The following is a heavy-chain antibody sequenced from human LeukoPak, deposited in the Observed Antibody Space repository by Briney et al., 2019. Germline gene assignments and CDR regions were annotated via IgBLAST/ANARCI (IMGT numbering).Heavy chain of an antibody. V-gene: IGHV3-7*01. J-gene: IGHJ4*02. CDR1: GFTFTDYC. CDR2: IKQDGSDK. CDR3: ARLGPNMITFGGVNRDFDY. D-gene: IGHD3-16*01. Sequence: GGSLRLSCAASGFTFTDYCMSWVRQAPGKGLEWVASIKQDGSDKLYVDSVKGRFTISRNNAKNSLYLQMNSLRAEDTAVYDCARLGPNMITFGGVNRDFDYWGQGTLVTVSS.